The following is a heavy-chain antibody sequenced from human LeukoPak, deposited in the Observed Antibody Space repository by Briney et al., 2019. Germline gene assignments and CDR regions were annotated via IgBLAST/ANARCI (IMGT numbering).Heavy chain of an antibody. CDR2: IKSKTDGGTT. CDR3: TTHPGGQYYGSGYYTN. CDR1: GFTFSNAW. V-gene: IGHV3-15*01. D-gene: IGHD3-10*01. J-gene: IGHJ4*02. Sequence: TGGSLRLSCAASGFTFSNAWMFWVRQAPGKGLEWVGRIKSKTDGGTTDYAAPVKGRFTISRDDSKNTLYLQMNSLKTEATAVYFCTTHPGGQYYGSGYYTNWGQGTLVTVSS.